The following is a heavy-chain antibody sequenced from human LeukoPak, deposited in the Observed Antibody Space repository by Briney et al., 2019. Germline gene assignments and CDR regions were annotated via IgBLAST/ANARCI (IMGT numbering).Heavy chain of an antibody. CDR3: VRDLRDGYNPFDF. J-gene: IGHJ4*02. V-gene: IGHV3-48*01. CDR2: IASSSSSI. Sequence: PGGSLRLSCAASGFTFSSYAMSWVRQAPGKGLEWVSFIASSSSSIYYVGSVKGRFTISRDNAKNSLYLQMNSLRAEDTAVYYCVRDLRDGYNPFDFWGQGTLVTVSS. D-gene: IGHD5-24*01. CDR1: GFTFSSYA.